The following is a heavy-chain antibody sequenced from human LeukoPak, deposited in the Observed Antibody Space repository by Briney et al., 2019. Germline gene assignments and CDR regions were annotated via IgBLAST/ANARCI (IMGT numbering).Heavy chain of an antibody. J-gene: IGHJ4*02. CDR3: ARDSSYCSSTSCYADYFDC. V-gene: IGHV3-66*01. D-gene: IGHD2-2*01. CDR1: GFTVSSNY. CDR2: IYSGGNT. Sequence: GGSLRLSCAASGFTVSSNYMSWVRQAPGKGLEWVSVIYSGGNTYYADSVKGRFSISRDNSKNTLYLQMNSLRAEDTAVYYCARDSSYCSSTSCYADYFDCWGQGTLVTVSS.